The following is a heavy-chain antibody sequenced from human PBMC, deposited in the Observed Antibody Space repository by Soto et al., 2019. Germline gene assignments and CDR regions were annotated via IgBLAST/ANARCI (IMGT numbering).Heavy chain of an antibody. CDR3: AGGGVRGVITRTRDYYGMDV. J-gene: IGHJ6*02. V-gene: IGHV5-51*01. D-gene: IGHD3-10*01. CDR1: GYSFTSYW. CDR2: IYPGDSDT. Sequence: GESLKISCKTSGYSFTSYWIGWVRQMPGKGLEWMGIIYPGDSDTRYSPSFQGQVTISADKSISTAYRQWSSLKASDTAMYYCAGGGVRGVITRTRDYYGMDVWGQGTTVTVSS.